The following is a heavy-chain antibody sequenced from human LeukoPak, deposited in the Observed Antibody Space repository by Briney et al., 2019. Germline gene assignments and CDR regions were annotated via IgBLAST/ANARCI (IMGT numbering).Heavy chain of an antibody. V-gene: IGHV3-72*01. D-gene: IGHD4-11*01. CDR2: TRNKANSYTT. Sequence: GGSLRLSCAASGFTFSDHYMDWVRQAPGKGLEWVGRTRNKANSYTTEYAASVKGRFTISRDDSKNSLYLQMNSLKTEDTAVYYCARAKPTVTTVFDYWGQGTLVTVSS. CDR1: GFTFSDHY. J-gene: IGHJ4*02. CDR3: ARAKPTVTTVFDY.